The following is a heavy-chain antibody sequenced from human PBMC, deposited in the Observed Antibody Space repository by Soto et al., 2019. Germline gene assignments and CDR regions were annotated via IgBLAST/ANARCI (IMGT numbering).Heavy chain of an antibody. J-gene: IGHJ4*02. Sequence: SETLSLTCTVSGVSINNYYWTWIRQPPGKRLEWIGAIYYTGSTTYNPSLRSRVTFSVDTSKNQFSLSLTSVTAADTAVYFCAKVVSGGPLDHWGQETLVTVPS. CDR2: IYYTGST. V-gene: IGHV4-59*01. D-gene: IGHD3-10*01. CDR1: GVSINNYY. CDR3: AKVVSGGPLDH.